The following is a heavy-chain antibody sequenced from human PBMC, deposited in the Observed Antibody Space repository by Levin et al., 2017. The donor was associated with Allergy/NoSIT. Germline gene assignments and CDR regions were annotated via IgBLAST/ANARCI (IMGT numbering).Heavy chain of an antibody. V-gene: IGHV4-30-4*01. CDR2: IYYSGST. CDR3: ARGDYGGNSADY. Sequence: SETLSLTCTVSGGSISSGDYYWSWIRQPPGKGLEWIGYIYYSGSTYYNPSLKSRVTISVDTSKNQFSLKLSSVTAADTAVYYCARGDYGGNSADYWGQGTLVTVSS. J-gene: IGHJ4*02. D-gene: IGHD4-23*01. CDR1: GGSISSGDYY.